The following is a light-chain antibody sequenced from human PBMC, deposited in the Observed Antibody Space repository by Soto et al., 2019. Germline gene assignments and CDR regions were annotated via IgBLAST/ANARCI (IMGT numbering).Light chain of an antibody. CDR3: SSYAGSDNYV. CDR1: SSDVGGYNS. J-gene: IGLJ1*01. V-gene: IGLV2-8*01. CDR2: EVS. Sequence: QSALTQPPSASGSPGQSVTISCTGTSSDVGGYNSVSWYQHLPGKAPKLMIYEVSKRPSGVPDRFSGSKSANTASLTVSRLQAEDEADYYCSSYAGSDNYVFGTGTKHTVL.